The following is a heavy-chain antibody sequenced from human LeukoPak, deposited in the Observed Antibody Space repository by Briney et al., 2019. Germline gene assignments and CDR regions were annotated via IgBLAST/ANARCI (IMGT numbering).Heavy chain of an antibody. Sequence: ASVKVSCKASGYTFTSYYMHWVRQAPGQGLEWMGIINPSGGSTSYAQKFQGRVTMTRDTSTSTVYMELSSLRSEDTAVYYCARGGGLWIQRWFFDYWGQGTLVTVSS. CDR1: GYTFTSYY. CDR2: INPSGGST. J-gene: IGHJ4*02. CDR3: ARGGGLWIQRWFFDY. D-gene: IGHD5-18*01. V-gene: IGHV1-46*01.